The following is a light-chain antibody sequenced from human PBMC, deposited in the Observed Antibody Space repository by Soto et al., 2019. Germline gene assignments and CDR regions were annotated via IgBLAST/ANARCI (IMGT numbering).Light chain of an antibody. V-gene: IGLV1-44*01. CDR1: SSNIGSNT. J-gene: IGLJ3*02. Sequence: QSVLTQSPSASGTPGQRVTISCSGSSSNIGSNTVNWYQQLPGTAPKLLIYSNNPRPSGVSDRFSDSKSGTSASLAISGLQSEDEADYYCAAWDDSLNGWVFGGGTKLTVL. CDR2: SNN. CDR3: AAWDDSLNGWV.